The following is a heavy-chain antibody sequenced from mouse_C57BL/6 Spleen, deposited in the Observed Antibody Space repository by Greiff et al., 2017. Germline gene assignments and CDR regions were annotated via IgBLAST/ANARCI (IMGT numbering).Heavy chain of an antibody. D-gene: IGHD2-5*01. V-gene: IGHV1-54*01. CDR2: INPGSGGT. CDR3: ARSHYSNYFFAY. J-gene: IGHJ3*01. Sequence: QVQLQQSGAELVRPGTSVKVSCKASGYAFTNYLIEWVKQRPGQGLEWIGVINPGSGGTNYSEKFKGKATLTADKSSSTAYMQLSSLTSEDSAVYFCARSHYSNYFFAYWGQGTLVTVSA. CDR1: GYAFTNYL.